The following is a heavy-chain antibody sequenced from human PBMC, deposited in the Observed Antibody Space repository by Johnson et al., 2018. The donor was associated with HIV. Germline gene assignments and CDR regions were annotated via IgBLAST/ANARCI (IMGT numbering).Heavy chain of an antibody. Sequence: VQLVESGGGLVQPGGSLRLSCAASGFTFSSYWMSWVRQAPGKGLEWVANIKQDGSETYYVDSVKGRFTVLRDNAKNAQDLQMNSRRAEDTAVYYCAGEGEVAVAGRGDAFDIWGQGTMVTVSS. V-gene: IGHV3-7*05. CDR1: GFTFSSYW. CDR3: AGEGEVAVAGRGDAFDI. D-gene: IGHD6-19*01. J-gene: IGHJ3*02. CDR2: IKQDGSET.